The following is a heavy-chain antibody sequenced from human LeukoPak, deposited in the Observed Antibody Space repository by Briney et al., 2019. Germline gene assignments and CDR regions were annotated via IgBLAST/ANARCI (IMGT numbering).Heavy chain of an antibody. CDR3: ARHCSSTSWFDY. Sequence: PGGSLSLSCGASGFTFSSYAMSWVRQAPGKGLEWVSAISGSGGSTYYADSVKGRFTISRDNSKNTLYLQMNSLRAEDTAVYYCARHCSSTSWFDYWGQGTLVTVS. J-gene: IGHJ4*02. CDR2: ISGSGGST. D-gene: IGHD2-2*01. V-gene: IGHV3-23*01. CDR1: GFTFSSYA.